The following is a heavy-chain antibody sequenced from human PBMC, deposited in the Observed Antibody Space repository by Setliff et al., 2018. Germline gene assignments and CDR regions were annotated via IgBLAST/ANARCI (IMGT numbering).Heavy chain of an antibody. CDR2: IYYSGST. CDR3: ARQPEGGYYDSSGYYGMAPYYFDY. CDR1: GGSFSGYY. V-gene: IGHV4-59*08. D-gene: IGHD3-22*01. Sequence: SETLSLTCAVYGGSFSGYYWSWIRQPPGKGLEWIGYIYYSGSTYYNPSLKSRVTISVDTSKNQFSLKLSSVTAADTAVYYCARQPEGGYYDSSGYYGMAPYYFDYWGQGTLVTVSS. J-gene: IGHJ4*02.